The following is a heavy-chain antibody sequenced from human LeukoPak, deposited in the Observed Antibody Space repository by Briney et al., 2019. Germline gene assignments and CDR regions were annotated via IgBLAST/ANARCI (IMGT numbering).Heavy chain of an antibody. CDR2: INPNSGGT. CDR3: ARGIHVGVAGSLGS. V-gene: IGHV1-2*02. CDR1: GYTFTEYY. Sequence: ASVNVSCKASGYTFTEYYMHGVRQAPGQGLEWMGWINPNSGGTNYAQKFQGRVTMTRDTSISTAYMELSRLRSDDTAVYYCARGIHVGVAGSLGSWSQGTLVTVSS. D-gene: IGHD6-19*01. J-gene: IGHJ4*02.